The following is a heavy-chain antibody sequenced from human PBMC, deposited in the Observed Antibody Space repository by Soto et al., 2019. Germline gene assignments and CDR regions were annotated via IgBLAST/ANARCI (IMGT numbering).Heavy chain of an antibody. Sequence: ASVKVSCKASGGTFSSYTISWVRQAPGQGLEWMGRIIPILGIANYAQKFQGRVTITADKSTSTAYMELSSLRSEDTAVYYCARGAEKEEYSSSWYGDYYYYYGMDVWGQGTTVTVSS. CDR1: GGTFSSYT. D-gene: IGHD6-13*01. J-gene: IGHJ6*02. V-gene: IGHV1-69*02. CDR3: ARGAEKEEYSSSWYGDYYYYYGMDV. CDR2: IIPILGIA.